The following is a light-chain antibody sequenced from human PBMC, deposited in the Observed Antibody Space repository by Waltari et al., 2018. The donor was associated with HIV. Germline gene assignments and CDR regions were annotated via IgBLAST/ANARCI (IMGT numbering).Light chain of an antibody. CDR1: SSDVGGFNY. J-gene: IGLJ2*01. CDR3: SSYTSSSTLN. V-gene: IGLV2-14*03. CDR2: DVS. Sequence: QSALTQPASVFGSPGQSITISCTGTSSDVGGFNYVSWYQQHPGKAPKPMIYDVSNRPSGVSNRFSGSKSGNTASLTISGLQAEDEADYYCSSYTSSSTLNFGGGTKLTVL.